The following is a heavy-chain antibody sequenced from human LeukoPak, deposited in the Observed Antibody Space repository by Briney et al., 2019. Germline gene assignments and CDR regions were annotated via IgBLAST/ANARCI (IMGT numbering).Heavy chain of an antibody. CDR2: IYYSGTT. D-gene: IGHD3-16*02. CDR1: GAPISSGDYY. J-gene: IGHJ4*02. CDR3: ARGPNYVWGSYRYFDY. Sequence: PSETLSLTCTVSGAPISSGDYYWSWIRQPPGKGLEWIGYIYYSGTTNYNPSLKTRVTISVDTSKNQFSLKLSSVTAADTAVYYCARGPNYVWGSYRYFDYWGQGILVTVSS. V-gene: IGHV4-30-4*01.